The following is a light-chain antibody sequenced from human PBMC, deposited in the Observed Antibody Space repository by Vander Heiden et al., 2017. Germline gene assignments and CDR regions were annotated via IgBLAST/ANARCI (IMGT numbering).Light chain of an antibody. J-gene: IGKJ1*01. CDR3: QQYNSYPWT. CDR2: DAS. V-gene: IGKV1-5*01. Sequence: DIEMPQSPSTLSASVGDRVTIPCRASQSISSWLAWYQQKPGKAPKLLIYDASSLESGVPSRFSGSGSGTEFTLTISSLQPDDFATYYCQQYNSYPWTFGQGTKVEIK. CDR1: QSISSW.